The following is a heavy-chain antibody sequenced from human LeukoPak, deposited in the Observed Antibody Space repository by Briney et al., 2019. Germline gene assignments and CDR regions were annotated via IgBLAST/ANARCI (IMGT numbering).Heavy chain of an antibody. J-gene: IGHJ1*01. CDR2: IYPGDSDT. V-gene: IGHV5-51*01. CDR1: GYSFTSYW. Sequence: GESLKISCKGSGYSFTSYWIGWVRQMPGKGLEWMGIIYPGDSDTRYSPSFQGQVTISADKSISTAYLQWSSLKASDTAMYYCARGENDSSGYYYVSYQHWGQGTLVTVSS. D-gene: IGHD3-22*01. CDR3: ARGENDSSGYYYVSYQH.